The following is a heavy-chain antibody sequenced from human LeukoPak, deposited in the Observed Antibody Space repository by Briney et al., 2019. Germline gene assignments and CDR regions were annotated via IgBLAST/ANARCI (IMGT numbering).Heavy chain of an antibody. CDR1: GFTFSSYA. Sequence: PGGSLRLSCAASGFTFSSYAMNWVRQAPGKGLEWVSSISSSSSYIYYADSVKGRFTISRDNAKNSLYLQMNSLRAEDTAVYYCAKSAFGNRALWLDYWGQGTLVTVSS. V-gene: IGHV3-21*04. D-gene: IGHD3-10*01. J-gene: IGHJ4*02. CDR2: ISSSSSYI. CDR3: AKSAFGNRALWLDY.